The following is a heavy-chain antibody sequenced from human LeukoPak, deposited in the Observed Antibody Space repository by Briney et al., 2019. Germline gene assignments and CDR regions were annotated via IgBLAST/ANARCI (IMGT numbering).Heavy chain of an antibody. Sequence: GGSLRLSCAASGLIFSTYGMHWVRQAPGKGLEWVAVISYDGSNKYYADSVKGRFTISRDNSKNTLYLQMNSLRAEDTAVYYCAKDYSSSWLQSYYYYYMDVWGKGTTVTISS. CDR1: GLIFSTYG. D-gene: IGHD6-13*01. V-gene: IGHV3-33*05. J-gene: IGHJ6*03. CDR2: ISYDGSNK. CDR3: AKDYSSSWLQSYYYYYMDV.